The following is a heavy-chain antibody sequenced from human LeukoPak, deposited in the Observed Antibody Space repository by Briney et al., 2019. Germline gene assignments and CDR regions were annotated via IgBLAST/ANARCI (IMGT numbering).Heavy chain of an antibody. V-gene: IGHV1-69*04. CDR1: GGTFSSYA. CDR3: ARATSGYDWSGYSTFDY. CDR2: IIPIFGIA. Sequence: SVKVSCKASGGTFSSYAISWVRQAPGQGLEWMGRIIPIFGIANYAQKFQGRVTITADKSTSTAYMELSSLRSEDTAVYYCARATSGYDWSGYSTFDYWGQGTLVTVSS. D-gene: IGHD3-3*01. J-gene: IGHJ4*02.